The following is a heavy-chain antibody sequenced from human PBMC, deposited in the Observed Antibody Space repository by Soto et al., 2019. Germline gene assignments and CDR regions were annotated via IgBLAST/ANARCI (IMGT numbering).Heavy chain of an antibody. CDR1: GYTFTSYD. CDR3: AILGHYYDSSGYYI. D-gene: IGHD3-22*01. J-gene: IGHJ4*02. V-gene: IGHV1-8*01. CDR2: MNPNSGNT. Sequence: QVQLVQSGAEVKKPGASVKVSCKASGYTFTSYDINWVRQATGQGREWMGWMNPNSGNTGYAQKFQGRVTMTRNTSINTAYMEVSSLRSEDTAVYYCAILGHYYDSSGYYIWGQGTLVTVSS.